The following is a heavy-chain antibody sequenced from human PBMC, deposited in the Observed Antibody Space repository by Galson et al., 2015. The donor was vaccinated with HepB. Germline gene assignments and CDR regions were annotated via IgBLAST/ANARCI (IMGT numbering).Heavy chain of an antibody. V-gene: IGHV6-1*01. CDR2: TYYRSKWYN. D-gene: IGHD6-13*01. CDR1: GDSVPSNSAA. CDR3: ARSGYSSSWEPPFFDY. Sequence: CAISGDSVPSNSAAWNWIRQSPSRGLEWLGRTYYRSKWYNDYAVSVKSRITINPDTSKNQFSLQLNSVTPEDTAVYYCARSGYSSSWEPPFFDYWGQGTLVTVSS. J-gene: IGHJ4*02.